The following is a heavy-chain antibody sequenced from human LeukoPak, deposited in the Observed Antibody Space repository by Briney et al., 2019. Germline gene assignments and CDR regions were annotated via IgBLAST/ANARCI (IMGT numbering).Heavy chain of an antibody. J-gene: IGHJ3*02. CDR2: IGTAGDT. Sequence: PGGSLRLSCAASGFTFSSYDTHWVRQATGKGLEWVSAIGTAGDTYYPGSVKGRFTISRENAKNSLYLQMNSLRAGDTAVYYCARGTYYYDSSGPQNAFDIWGQGTMVTVSS. V-gene: IGHV3-13*01. CDR1: GFTFSSYD. D-gene: IGHD3-22*01. CDR3: ARGTYYYDSSGPQNAFDI.